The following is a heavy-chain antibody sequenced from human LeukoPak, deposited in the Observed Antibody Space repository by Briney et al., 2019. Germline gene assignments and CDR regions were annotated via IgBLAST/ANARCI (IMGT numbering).Heavy chain of an antibody. CDR3: ARSYYDSSGYLFDP. D-gene: IGHD3-22*01. J-gene: IGHJ5*02. V-gene: IGHV4-31*03. CDR1: GGSISSGGYY. Sequence: SETLSLTCTVSGGSISSGGYYWSWIRQHPGKGLEWIGYIYYSGSTYYNPSLKSRVTISVDTSKNQFSLKLSSVTAADTAVYYCARSYYDSSGYLFDPWGQGTLVTVSS. CDR2: IYYSGST.